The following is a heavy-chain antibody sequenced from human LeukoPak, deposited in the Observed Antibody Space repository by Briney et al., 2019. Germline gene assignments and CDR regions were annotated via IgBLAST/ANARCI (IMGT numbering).Heavy chain of an antibody. CDR1: GFTFSSYA. J-gene: IGHJ4*02. CDR3: AKDFAVADIFDY. Sequence: GGSLRLSCAASGFTFSSYAMSWVRQAPGKGLEWVSAISGSGGSTYYADSVKGRITISRDNSKNTLYLQMNSLRAEDTAVYYCAKDFAVADIFDYWGQGTLVTVSS. CDR2: ISGSGGST. D-gene: IGHD6-19*01. V-gene: IGHV3-23*01.